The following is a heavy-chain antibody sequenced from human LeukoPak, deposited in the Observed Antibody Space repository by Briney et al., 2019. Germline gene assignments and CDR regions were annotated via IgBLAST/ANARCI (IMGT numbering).Heavy chain of an antibody. D-gene: IGHD2-15*01. J-gene: IGHJ4*02. CDR2: ISYDGSNK. V-gene: IGHV3-30*18. Sequence: PGRSLRLSCAASGFTFSSYGMHWVRQAPGKGLEWVAVISYDGSNKYYADSVKGRFTISRDNSKNTLYLQMNSLRAEDTAVYYCAKLGGYCSGGSCSSLYYLDYWGQGTLVTVSS. CDR3: AKLGGYCSGGSCSSLYYLDY. CDR1: GFTFSSYG.